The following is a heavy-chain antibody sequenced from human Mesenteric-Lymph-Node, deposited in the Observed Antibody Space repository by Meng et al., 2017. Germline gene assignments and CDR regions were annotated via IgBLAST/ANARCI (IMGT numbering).Heavy chain of an antibody. V-gene: IGHV3-33*01. CDR1: GFTFSSYG. J-gene: IGHJ4*02. CDR2: IWYDGSNK. CDR3: AREGIASAGNLEDYFDY. D-gene: IGHD6-13*01. Sequence: GESLKISCAASGFTFSSYGMHWVRQAPGKGLEWVAVIWYDGSNKYYADSVKGRFTISRDNSKNTLYLQMNSLRAEDTAVYYCAREGIASAGNLEDYFDYWGQGTLVTVSS.